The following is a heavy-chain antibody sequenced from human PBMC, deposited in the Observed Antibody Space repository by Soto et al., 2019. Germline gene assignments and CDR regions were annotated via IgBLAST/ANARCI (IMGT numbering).Heavy chain of an antibody. CDR3: ARVLASSWYSASFDY. D-gene: IGHD6-13*01. CDR1: GYTFTSYY. J-gene: IGHJ4*02. CDR2: FNPGAGGA. Sequence: QVQLVQSGAEVKKPGASVNVSCKASGYTFTSYYVHWVRQAPGQGLEWMGVFNPGAGGASYAEEFQGRVPMTSDASTSTVYMDLSSLRSEDTAVYYCARVLASSWYSASFDYWGQGTLVTVSS. V-gene: IGHV1-46*01.